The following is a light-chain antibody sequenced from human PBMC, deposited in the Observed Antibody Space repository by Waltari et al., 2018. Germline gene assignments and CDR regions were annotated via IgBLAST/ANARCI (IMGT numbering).Light chain of an antibody. CDR2: DVN. CDR1: SRDVGGYNY. J-gene: IGLJ3*02. V-gene: IGLV2-14*03. Sequence: QSALTQPASVSGSPGQSITISCTGTSRDVGGYNYVYWYQQHPGKAPKLMIFDVNKRPSGVSNRFSGAKSGNTASLTISGLQAEDEAEYHCSSYTSTNTWMFGGGTKLTVL. CDR3: SSYTSTNTWM.